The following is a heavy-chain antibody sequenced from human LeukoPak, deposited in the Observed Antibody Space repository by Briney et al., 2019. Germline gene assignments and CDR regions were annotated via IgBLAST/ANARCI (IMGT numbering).Heavy chain of an antibody. J-gene: IGHJ4*02. V-gene: IGHV4-34*01. CDR2: INHSGST. CDR3: ARGRGY. Sequence: SETLSLTCAVYGGSFSGYYWSWIRQPPGKGLQWIGEINHSGSTNYNPSLKSRVTISVDTSKNQFSLKLSSVTAADTAVYYCARGRGYWGQGTLVTFSS. CDR1: GGSFSGYY.